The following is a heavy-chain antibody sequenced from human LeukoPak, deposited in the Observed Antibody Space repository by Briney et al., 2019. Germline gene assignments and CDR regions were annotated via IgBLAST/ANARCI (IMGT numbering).Heavy chain of an antibody. CDR1: GFTFSNYG. CDR3: ARQRGDILTGYYIPRGFDY. CDR2: IGGSGGYTT. J-gene: IGHJ4*02. V-gene: IGHV3-23*01. Sequence: GGSLRLSCAASGFTFSNYGMNWVRQTPGKGLEWVSGIGGSGGYTTYYAASVRGRFTISRDNSRNTLYVQMNSLRAEDTAVYYCARQRGDILTGYYIPRGFDYWGQGTLVTVSS. D-gene: IGHD3-9*01.